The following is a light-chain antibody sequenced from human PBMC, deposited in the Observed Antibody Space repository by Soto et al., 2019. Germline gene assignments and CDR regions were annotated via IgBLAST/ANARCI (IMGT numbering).Light chain of an antibody. J-gene: IGKJ1*01. CDR1: QSLEYSDGKAY. CDR3: MQGSYWPWT. CDR2: KVS. V-gene: IGKV2-30*01. Sequence: DVGLIHAPLSLLVTPGQPASTSCRPSQSLEYSDGKAYLNWYQQRPGQSPRRLIYKVSNRDFGVPDRFSGSGSGTAFTLEISRVEAEDVGVYYCMQGSYWPWTFGQGTKVEIK.